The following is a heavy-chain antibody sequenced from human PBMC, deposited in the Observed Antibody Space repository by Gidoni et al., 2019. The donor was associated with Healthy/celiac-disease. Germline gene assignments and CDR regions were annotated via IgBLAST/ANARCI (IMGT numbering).Heavy chain of an antibody. CDR1: GGSISSGSYY. CDR2: IYTSGST. CDR3: AREGDYYGMDV. V-gene: IGHV4-61*02. J-gene: IGHJ6*02. Sequence: QVQLQESGPGLVKPSQTLSLTCTVSGGSISSGSYYWSWIRQPAGKGLEWIGRIYTSGSTNYNPSLKSRVTISVDTSKNQFSLKLSSVTAADTAVYYCAREGDYYGMDVWGQGTTVTVSS. D-gene: IGHD3-16*01.